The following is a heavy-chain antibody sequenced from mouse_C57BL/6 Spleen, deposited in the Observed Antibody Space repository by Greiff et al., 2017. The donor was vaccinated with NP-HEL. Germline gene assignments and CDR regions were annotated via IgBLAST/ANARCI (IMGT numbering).Heavy chain of an antibody. CDR2: INPNNGGT. D-gene: IGHD1-1*01. CDR3: ARSSYYDYGSSYWFAY. CDR1: GYTFTDYN. Sequence: EVQLQQSGPELVKPGASVKIPCKASGYTFTDYNMDWVKQSHGKSLEWIGDINPNNGGTIYNQKFKGKATLTVDKSSSTAYMELRSLTSEDTAVYYCARSSYYDYGSSYWFAYWGQGTLVTVSA. V-gene: IGHV1-18*01. J-gene: IGHJ3*01.